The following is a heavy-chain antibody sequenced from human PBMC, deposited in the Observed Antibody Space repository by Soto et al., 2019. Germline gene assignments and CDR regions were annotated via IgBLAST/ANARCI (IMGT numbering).Heavy chain of an antibody. CDR3: ARPTYYYDSSGYPFDY. CDR1: GGTFSSYA. D-gene: IGHD3-22*01. J-gene: IGHJ4*02. Sequence: ASVKVSCKASGGTFSSYAISWVRQAPGQGLEWMGWISAYNGNTNYAQKLQGRVTMTTDTSTSTAYMELRSLRSEDTAVYYCARPTYYYDSSGYPFDYWGQGTQVTVSS. V-gene: IGHV1-18*01. CDR2: ISAYNGNT.